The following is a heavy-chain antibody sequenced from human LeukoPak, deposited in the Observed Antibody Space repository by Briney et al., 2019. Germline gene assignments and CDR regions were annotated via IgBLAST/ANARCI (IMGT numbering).Heavy chain of an antibody. J-gene: IGHJ3*02. CDR3: AIVEQHDSFLDAFDI. Sequence: SETLSLTCAVSGVSICSGGYSCRWIRQPPGKGLEWIVYIYYSRGTYYTPSLKSRVTISVDTSKNQFSLVLSSVTAADTAVYYCAIVEQHDSFLDAFDIWGQGTMVTVSS. CDR2: IYYSRGT. D-gene: IGHD3-22*01. CDR1: GVSICSGGYS. V-gene: IGHV4-30-4*07.